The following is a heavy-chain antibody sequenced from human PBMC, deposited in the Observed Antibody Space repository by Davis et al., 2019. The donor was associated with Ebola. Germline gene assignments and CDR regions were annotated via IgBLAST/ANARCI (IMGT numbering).Heavy chain of an antibody. CDR1: AYTFTGYY. V-gene: IGHV1-46*01. Sequence: ASVKVSCKASAYTFTGYYMHWVRQAPGQGLEWMGIINPSGGSTSYAQKFQGRVTMTRDTSTSTVYMELSSLRSEDTAVYYCARDTSFVGYFDDWGQGTLVTVSS. J-gene: IGHJ4*02. CDR3: ARDTSFVGYFDD. D-gene: IGHD2-2*01. CDR2: INPSGGST.